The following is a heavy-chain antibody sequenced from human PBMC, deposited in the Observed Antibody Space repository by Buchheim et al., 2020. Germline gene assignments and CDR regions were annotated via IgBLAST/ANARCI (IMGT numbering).Heavy chain of an antibody. V-gene: IGHV3-23*01. J-gene: IGHJ4*02. CDR1: GFSFDSFA. D-gene: IGHD2-15*01. CDR2: ISGAGVST. CDR3: AKEIGGSQSLFDS. Sequence: EVQLLESGGDFVQPGGSLRLSCAASGFSFDSFALSWVRQAPGKGLEWVSLISGAGVSTYYADSVKGRFTISRDNSKNTLYLQMNSLRAEDTAVYYCAKEIGGSQSLFDSWGQGTL.